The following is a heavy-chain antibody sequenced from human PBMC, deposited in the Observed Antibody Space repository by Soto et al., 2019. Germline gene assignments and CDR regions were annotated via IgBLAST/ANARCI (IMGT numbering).Heavy chain of an antibody. V-gene: IGHV3-30-3*01. CDR1: GFTFSSYA. J-gene: IGHJ4*02. Sequence: PGGSLRLSCAASGFTFSSYAMHWVRQAPGKGLEWVAVISYDGSNKYYADSVKGRFTISRDNSKNTLYLQMNSLGAEDTAVYYCARADARVPAAPFDYWGQGTLVTVSS. D-gene: IGHD2-2*01. CDR2: ISYDGSNK. CDR3: ARADARVPAAPFDY.